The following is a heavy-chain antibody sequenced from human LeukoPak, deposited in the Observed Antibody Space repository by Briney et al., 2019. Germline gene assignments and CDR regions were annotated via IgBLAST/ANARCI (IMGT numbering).Heavy chain of an antibody. D-gene: IGHD3-16*01. CDR3: AKGLHGGVGYGVDV. V-gene: IGHV3-23*01. CDR1: GFTFSNYA. CDR2: ISGTGGRT. Sequence: GGSLRLSCTASGFTFSNYAMTWVRQAPGKGLEWVSSISGTGGRTYSADSVKGRFTISRDNSKNTLYLQMKNLRVEHTAVYYCAKGLHGGVGYGVDVWGQGTTVSVSS. J-gene: IGHJ6*02.